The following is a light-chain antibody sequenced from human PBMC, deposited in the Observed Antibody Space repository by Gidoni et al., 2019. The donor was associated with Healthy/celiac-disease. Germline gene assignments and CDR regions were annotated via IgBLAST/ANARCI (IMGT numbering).Light chain of an antibody. V-gene: IGKV1-5*03. CDR3: QQYNSLWT. Sequence: DIQMTQSPSTLSASVGDRVTITYRASQSISSWLAWYQQKPGQAPKLMIYKASSLESGVPSRFSGSGSGTEFTLTISSLQPDDFATYYCQQYNSLWTFGQGTKVEIK. CDR2: KAS. J-gene: IGKJ1*01. CDR1: QSISSW.